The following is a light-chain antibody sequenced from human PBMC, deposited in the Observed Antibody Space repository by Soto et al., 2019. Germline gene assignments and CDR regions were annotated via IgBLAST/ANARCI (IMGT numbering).Light chain of an antibody. J-gene: IGKJ1*01. V-gene: IGKV2-28*01. CDR3: MQALQTRT. Sequence: DIVMTQSPLSLPVTPGEPASISCRSSQSLLHSNGYNYLDWYLQKPGPSPQLLIYLGSNRASRVPDRFSGSGAGTDFTLKISRVEAEDVGVYYCMQALQTRTFGQGTKVEIK. CDR1: QSLLHSNGYNY. CDR2: LGS.